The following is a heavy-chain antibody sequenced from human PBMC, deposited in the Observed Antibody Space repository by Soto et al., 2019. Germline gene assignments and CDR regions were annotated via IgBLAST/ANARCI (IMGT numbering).Heavy chain of an antibody. Sequence: QVQLVESGGGVVQPGRSLRLSCAASGFTFSSYAMHWVRQAPGKGLEWVAVISYDGSNKYYADSVKGRFTISRDNSKNTLYLQMNSLRAEDTAVYYCAREDSYCSGGSCYSGSYYYYGMDVWGQGTTVTVSS. CDR1: GFTFSSYA. CDR3: AREDSYCSGGSCYSGSYYYYGMDV. D-gene: IGHD2-15*01. J-gene: IGHJ6*02. V-gene: IGHV3-30-3*01. CDR2: ISYDGSNK.